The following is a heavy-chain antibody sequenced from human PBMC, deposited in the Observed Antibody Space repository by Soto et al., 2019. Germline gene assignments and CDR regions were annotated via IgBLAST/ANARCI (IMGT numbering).Heavy chain of an antibody. D-gene: IGHD2-21*02. Sequence: SLTGTVSGGSISPYFWSWIRQPPGKGLEWIGYISYSGSTSYNPSLMSRVTMSVDTSKNQLSLKLNSVTAADTAVYFCARDLWGYCGTDCYPLDVWGQGTTVTVSS. V-gene: IGHV4-59*01. CDR2: ISYSGST. CDR1: GGSISPYF. CDR3: ARDLWGYCGTDCYPLDV. J-gene: IGHJ6*02.